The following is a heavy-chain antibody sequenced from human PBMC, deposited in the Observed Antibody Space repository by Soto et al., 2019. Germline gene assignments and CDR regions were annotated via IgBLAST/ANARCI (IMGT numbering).Heavy chain of an antibody. J-gene: IGHJ4*02. D-gene: IGHD2-2*01. CDR3: ARPRGTTVFDY. CDR1: GGSISSSSYY. Sequence: QLQLQESGPGLVKPSDTLSLTCTVSGGSISSSSYYWGWIRQPPGKGLEWIGSIYYSGSTYYNPSLKSRVTISVDTSKNQFSLKLSSVTAADTAVYYCARPRGTTVFDYWGQGTLVTVSS. V-gene: IGHV4-39*01. CDR2: IYYSGST.